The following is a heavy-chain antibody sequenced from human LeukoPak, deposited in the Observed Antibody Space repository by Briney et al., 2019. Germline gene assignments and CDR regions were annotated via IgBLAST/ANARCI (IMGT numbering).Heavy chain of an antibody. CDR3: ARDQLVRGVISNWFDP. CDR1: GYTFTSYG. Sequence: ASVNVSCKASGYTFTSYGISWVRQAPGQGLEWMGWISAYNGNTNYAQKLQGRVTMTTDTSTSTAYMELRSLRSDDTAVYYCARDQLVRGVISNWFDPWGQGTLVTVSS. J-gene: IGHJ5*02. D-gene: IGHD3-10*01. CDR2: ISAYNGNT. V-gene: IGHV1-18*01.